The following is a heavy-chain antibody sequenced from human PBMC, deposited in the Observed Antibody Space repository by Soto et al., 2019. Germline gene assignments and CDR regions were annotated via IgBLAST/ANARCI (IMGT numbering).Heavy chain of an antibody. CDR3: ARVGYCSGGSCYISLDY. CDR2: IYHSGST. CDR1: GGSISSGGYS. D-gene: IGHD2-15*01. Sequence: SETLSLTCAVSGGSISSGGYSWSWIRQPPGKGLEWIGYIYHSGSTNYNPSLKSRVTISVDTSKNQFSLKLSSVTAADTAVYYCARVGYCSGGSCYISLDYWGQGTLVTVSS. J-gene: IGHJ4*02. V-gene: IGHV4-30-2*01.